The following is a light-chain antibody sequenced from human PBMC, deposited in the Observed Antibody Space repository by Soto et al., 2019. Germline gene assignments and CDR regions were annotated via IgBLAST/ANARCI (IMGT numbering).Light chain of an antibody. CDR1: QSVSSN. CDR3: QQYNNWPPWT. V-gene: IGKV3-15*01. CDR2: GAS. J-gene: IGKJ1*01. Sequence: EIGISQSSATLSVSPGERATLSCRASQSVSSNLAWYQQKPGQAPRLLIYGASTRATGIPARFSGSGSGTEFTLTISSLKSEDFAVYYCQQYNNWPPWTFGQGTKVDIK.